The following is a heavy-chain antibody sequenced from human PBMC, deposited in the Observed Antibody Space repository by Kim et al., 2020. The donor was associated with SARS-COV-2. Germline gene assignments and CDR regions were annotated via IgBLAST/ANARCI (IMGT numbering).Heavy chain of an antibody. Sequence: SNPTLKSRVTISVDTSKNQFSLKLSSVTAADTAVYYCARGGERWLQPKSYWGQGTLVTVSS. J-gene: IGHJ4*02. CDR3: ARGGERWLQPKSY. V-gene: IGHV4-34*01. D-gene: IGHD3-16*01.